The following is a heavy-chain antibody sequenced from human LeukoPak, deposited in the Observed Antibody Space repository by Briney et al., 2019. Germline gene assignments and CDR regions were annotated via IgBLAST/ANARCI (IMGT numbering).Heavy chain of an antibody. Sequence: PSETLSLTCTVSGGAISHYYWNWIRQPPGKGLEWIGYIYYSGSTNYNPSLKSRVTISVDTSKNQFSLKLSSVTAADTAVYYCARSDPGSSSWRYFDYWGQGTLVTVSS. CDR3: ARSDPGSSSWRYFDY. CDR2: IYYSGST. V-gene: IGHV4-59*01. CDR1: GGAISHYY. D-gene: IGHD6-13*01. J-gene: IGHJ4*02.